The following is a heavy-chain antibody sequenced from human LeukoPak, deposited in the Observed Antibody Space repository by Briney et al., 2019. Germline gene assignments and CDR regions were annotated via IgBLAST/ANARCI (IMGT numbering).Heavy chain of an antibody. V-gene: IGHV1-69*01. J-gene: IGHJ4*02. CDR3: ASLQFHDSSGYPFDY. CDR2: IIPIFGTA. D-gene: IGHD3-22*01. CDR1: AGTFSSYA. Sequence: SVKVSCKPSAGTFSSYATSWVRQARGQGIEWMGGIIPIFGTANYAQKFQGRVTITADESTSTAYMELSSLRSEDTAVYYCASLQFHDSSGYPFDYWGQGTLVTVSS.